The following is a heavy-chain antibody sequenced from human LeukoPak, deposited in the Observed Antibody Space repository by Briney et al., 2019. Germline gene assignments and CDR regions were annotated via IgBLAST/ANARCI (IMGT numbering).Heavy chain of an antibody. CDR2: IYSGGRT. CDR1: GFTVSSNY. D-gene: IGHD3-10*01. J-gene: IGHJ3*02. Sequence: GGSLRLSCAASGFTVSSNYMSWVRQAPGKGLEWVSVIYSGGRTYYADSVKSRFTISRDNYKNTLYLQMNSLRAEDAAVYYCARDNRITSDAFDIWGQGTMVTVSS. V-gene: IGHV3-53*01. CDR3: ARDNRITSDAFDI.